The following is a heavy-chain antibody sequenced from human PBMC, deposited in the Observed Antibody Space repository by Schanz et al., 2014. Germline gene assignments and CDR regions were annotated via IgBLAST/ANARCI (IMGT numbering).Heavy chain of an antibody. J-gene: IGHJ4*02. D-gene: IGHD3-9*01. CDR3: EKQIHYDILTVTRN. CDR2: IWNNGVTK. V-gene: IGHV3-33*06. Sequence: QAQLMESGGGVVQPGTSLILSCSVSGFSLNTYGIHWFRQPAGKGLEWVAVIWNNGVTKYYADSVKGRFTISRDNSKNTLYLQMNSLRAEDTAVYYCEKQIHYDILTVTRNWGQGTLVTVSS. CDR1: GFSLNTYG.